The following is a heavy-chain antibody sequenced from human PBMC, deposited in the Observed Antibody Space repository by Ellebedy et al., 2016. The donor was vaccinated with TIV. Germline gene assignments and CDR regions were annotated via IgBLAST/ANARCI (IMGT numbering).Heavy chain of an antibody. J-gene: IGHJ4*02. V-gene: IGHV3-11*01. CDR3: ARPSPGPRDVPLDY. Sequence: GESLKISXAASGFTFSDYYMSWIRQAPGKGLEWVSYISSSGSTIYYADSVKGRFTISRDNAKNSLYLQMNSLRAEDTAVYYCARPSPGPRDVPLDYWGQGTLVTVSS. CDR1: GFTFSDYY. CDR2: ISSSGSTI. D-gene: IGHD6-6*01.